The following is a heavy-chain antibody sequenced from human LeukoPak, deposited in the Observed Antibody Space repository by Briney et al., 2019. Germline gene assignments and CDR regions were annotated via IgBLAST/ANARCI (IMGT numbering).Heavy chain of an antibody. Sequence: ASVQVSCKASVGTFSSYAISWVRQAPGQGLEWMGGIIPIFGTANYAQKFQGRVTITADESTSTAYMELSSLRSEDTAVYYCARGGDSSTTPSFDIWGQGTMVTVSS. CDR3: ARGGDSSTTPSFDI. J-gene: IGHJ3*02. CDR1: VGTFSSYA. CDR2: IIPIFGTA. D-gene: IGHD2-2*01. V-gene: IGHV1-69*13.